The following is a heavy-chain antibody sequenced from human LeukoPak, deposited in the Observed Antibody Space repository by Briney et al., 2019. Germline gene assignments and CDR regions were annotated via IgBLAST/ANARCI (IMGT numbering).Heavy chain of an antibody. D-gene: IGHD2-2*03. CDR2: ISGSGGST. Sequence: GGSLRLSCAASGFTFSSYAVSWVRQAPGKGLEWVSVISGSGGSTYYADSVKGRFTISRDNSKNTLYLQMNSLRAEDTALYYCAKDRMDPVNYWGQGTLVTVSS. V-gene: IGHV3-23*01. CDR1: GFTFSSYA. J-gene: IGHJ4*02. CDR3: AKDRMDPVNY.